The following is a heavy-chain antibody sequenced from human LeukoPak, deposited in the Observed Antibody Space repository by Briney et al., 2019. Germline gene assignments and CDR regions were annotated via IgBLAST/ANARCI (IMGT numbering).Heavy chain of an antibody. CDR1: GFTSSSYA. CDR3: ARDSDPYYYYYMDV. CDR2: ISYDGSNK. D-gene: IGHD1-26*01. Sequence: PGGSLRLSCAASGFTSSSYAMHWVRQAPGKGLEWVAVISYDGSNKYYADSVKGRFTISRDNSKNTLYLQMNSLRAEDTAVYYCARDSDPYYYYYMDVWGKGTTVTVSS. J-gene: IGHJ6*03. V-gene: IGHV3-30*01.